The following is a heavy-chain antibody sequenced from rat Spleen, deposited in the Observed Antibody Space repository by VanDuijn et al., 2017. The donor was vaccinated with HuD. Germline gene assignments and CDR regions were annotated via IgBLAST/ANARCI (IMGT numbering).Heavy chain of an antibody. V-gene: IGHV3-3*01. CDR2: INSAGNA. D-gene: IGHD1-1*01. CDR3: ARSDGVHYYLPFAD. J-gene: IGHJ3*01. CDR1: GYSITSAYR. Sequence: EVQLQESGPGLVKPSQSLSLTCSVTGYSITSAYRWNWIRKFPGNKLEWMGYINSAGNANYNPSLKSRISITRDTSKNQFFLQVNSVSSEDTATYYCARSDGVHYYLPFADWGQGTLVTASS.